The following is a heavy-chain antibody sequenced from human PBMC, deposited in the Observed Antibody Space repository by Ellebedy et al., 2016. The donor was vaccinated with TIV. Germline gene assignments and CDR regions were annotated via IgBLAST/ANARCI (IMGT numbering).Heavy chain of an antibody. CDR2: FDPEDGET. V-gene: IGHV1-24*01. Sequence: AASVKVSCKASGYTFTNYDIIWVRQAPGKGLEWMGGFDPEDGETIYAQKFQRRVTMTEDTSTDTAYMELSSLRSEDTAVYYCATIFSRVVTAIPSRIREWYVDYWGQGTLVTVSS. J-gene: IGHJ4*02. D-gene: IGHD2-21*02. CDR1: GYTFTNYD. CDR3: ATIFSRVVTAIPSRIREWYVDY.